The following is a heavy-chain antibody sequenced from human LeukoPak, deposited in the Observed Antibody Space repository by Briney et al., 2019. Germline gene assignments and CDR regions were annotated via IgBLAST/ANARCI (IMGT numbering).Heavy chain of an antibody. D-gene: IGHD3-22*01. CDR3: ARDVSGYHVRSFGY. Sequence: ASVKVSCKASGYTFTSYYIHWVRQAPGQGLEWMGMINPSAGSTNYAQKFQGRVTMTRDMSTSTVYMELSSLRSEDTAVYYCARDVSGYHVRSFGYWGQGTLVTVSS. CDR1: GYTFTSYY. J-gene: IGHJ4*02. V-gene: IGHV1-46*01. CDR2: INPSAGST.